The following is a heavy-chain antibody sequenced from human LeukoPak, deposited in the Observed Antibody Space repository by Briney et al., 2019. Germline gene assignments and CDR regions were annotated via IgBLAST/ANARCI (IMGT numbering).Heavy chain of an antibody. D-gene: IGHD2-2*01. CDR2: IYYSGST. V-gene: IGHV4-39*01. CDR3: ARHRIVVVPAASGAFDI. Sequence: SETLSLTCTVSGGSISSSSYYWGWIRQPPGKGLEWIGSIYYSGSTYYNPSLKSRVTISVDMSKNQFSLKLSSVTAADTAVCYCARHRIVVVPAASGAFDIWGQGTMVTVSS. CDR1: GGSISSSSYY. J-gene: IGHJ3*02.